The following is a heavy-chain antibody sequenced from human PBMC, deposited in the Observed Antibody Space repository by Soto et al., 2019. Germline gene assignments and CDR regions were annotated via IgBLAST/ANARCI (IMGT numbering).Heavy chain of an antibody. CDR3: ASRDPGTSVDY. J-gene: IGHJ4*02. D-gene: IGHD1-7*01. Sequence: SETLSLTCAVSGGSLTSNNWWTWVRQPPGQGLEWIGEIYRTGSTNYNPSLKSRVTISLDKSENQSSLKVTSLTAADTAVYYCASRDPGTSVDYWGQGTLVTVSS. V-gene: IGHV4-4*02. CDR2: IYRTGST. CDR1: GGSLTSNNW.